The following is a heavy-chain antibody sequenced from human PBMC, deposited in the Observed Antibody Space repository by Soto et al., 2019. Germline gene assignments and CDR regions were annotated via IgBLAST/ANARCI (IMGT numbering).Heavy chain of an antibody. Sequence: QITLKESGPTLVKPTQTLTLTCTFSGFSLSTSGVGVGWIRQPPGKALEWLALIYWDDDKRYSPSLKSRLTITKDPSKNQVVLTMTNMDPVDTATYYCAHRRRVDLPHWYFDLWGRGTLVTVSS. V-gene: IGHV2-5*02. J-gene: IGHJ2*01. CDR1: GFSLSTSGVG. CDR2: IYWDDDK. CDR3: AHRRRVDLPHWYFDL.